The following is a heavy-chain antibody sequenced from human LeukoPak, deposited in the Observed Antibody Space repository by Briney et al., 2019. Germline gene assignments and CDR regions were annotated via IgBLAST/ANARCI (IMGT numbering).Heavy chain of an antibody. CDR1: GFTFDDYA. V-gene: IGHV3-9*03. D-gene: IGHD2-15*01. CDR2: ISWNSGSI. J-gene: IGHJ4*02. Sequence: GGSLRLSCAASGFTFDDYAMHWVRQAPGKGLEWVSGISWNSGSIGYADSVKGRFTISRDNAKNSLYLQMNILRAEDMALYYCAKDTCSGGSCYSSFDYWGQGTLVTVSS. CDR3: AKDTCSGGSCYSSFDY.